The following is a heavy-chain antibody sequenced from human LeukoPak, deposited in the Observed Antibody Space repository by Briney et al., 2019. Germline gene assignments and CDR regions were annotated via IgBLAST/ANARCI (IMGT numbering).Heavy chain of an antibody. V-gene: IGHV1-69*05. J-gene: IGHJ4*02. Sequence: SVKVSCKASGGTFSSYAISWVRQAPGQGLEWMGRIIPIFGTANYAQKFQGRVTITTDESTSTAYMELSSLRSEDTAVYYCARGRGSGSPYDYWGQGTLVTVSS. D-gene: IGHD3-10*01. CDR3: ARGRGSGSPYDY. CDR1: GGTFSSYA. CDR2: IIPIFGTA.